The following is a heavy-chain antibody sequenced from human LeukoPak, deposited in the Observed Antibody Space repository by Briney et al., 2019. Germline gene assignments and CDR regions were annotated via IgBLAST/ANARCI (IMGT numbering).Heavy chain of an antibody. D-gene: IGHD6-19*01. CDR2: IYCSGST. CDR1: GGSISSSSYY. CDR3: ATTYSSGWYNYYYYMDV. J-gene: IGHJ6*03. V-gene: IGHV4-39*01. Sequence: KSSETLSLTCTVSGGSISSSSYYWGWIRQPPGKGLEWIGSIYCSGSTYYNPSLKSRITISVDTSKNQFSLKLSSVTAADTAVYYCATTYSSGWYNYYYYMDVWGKGTTVTVSS.